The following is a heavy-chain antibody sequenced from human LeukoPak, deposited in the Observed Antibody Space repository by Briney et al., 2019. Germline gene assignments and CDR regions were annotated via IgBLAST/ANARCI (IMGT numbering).Heavy chain of an antibody. Sequence: ASVKVSCKASGGTFSSYAISWVRQAPGQGLEWMGGIIPIFGTANYAQKFQGRVTITTDESTSTAYMELSSLRSEDTAVYYCARGPLIPGIAAAGYDYWGQGTLVTVPS. D-gene: IGHD6-13*01. CDR2: IIPIFGTA. CDR3: ARGPLIPGIAAAGYDY. J-gene: IGHJ4*02. V-gene: IGHV1-69*05. CDR1: GGTFSSYA.